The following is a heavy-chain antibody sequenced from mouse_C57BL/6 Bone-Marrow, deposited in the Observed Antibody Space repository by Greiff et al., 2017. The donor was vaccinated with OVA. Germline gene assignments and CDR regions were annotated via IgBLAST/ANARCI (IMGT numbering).Heavy chain of an antibody. V-gene: IGHV3-6*01. CDR1: GYSITSGYY. CDR3: ARNPSYYYGSSWFAY. J-gene: IGHJ3*01. CDR2: ISYDGSN. Sequence: EVKLQESGPGLVKPSQSLSLTCSVTGYSITSGYYWNWIRQFPGNKLEWMGYISYDGSNNYNPSLKNRISITRDTSKNQFFLKLNSVTTEDTATYYCARNPSYYYGSSWFAYWGQGTLVTVSA. D-gene: IGHD1-1*01.